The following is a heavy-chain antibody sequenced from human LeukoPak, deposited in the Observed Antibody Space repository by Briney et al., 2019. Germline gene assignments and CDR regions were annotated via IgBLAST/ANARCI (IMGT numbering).Heavy chain of an antibody. Sequence: ASVKVSCKASGYTFTSYDINWVRQATGQGLEWMGWMNPNSGNTGYAQKFQGRVTMTRNTSISPAYMELSSLRSEDTAVYYCARGSPPNYYGSGSYLLGFDPWGQGTLVTVSS. CDR3: ARGSPPNYYGSGSYLLGFDP. J-gene: IGHJ5*02. CDR1: GYTFTSYD. D-gene: IGHD3-10*01. V-gene: IGHV1-8*01. CDR2: MNPNSGNT.